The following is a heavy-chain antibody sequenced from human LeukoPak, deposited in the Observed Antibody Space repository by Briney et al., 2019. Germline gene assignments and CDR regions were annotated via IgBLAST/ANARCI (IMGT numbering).Heavy chain of an antibody. CDR1: GGSISSGGYY. D-gene: IGHD1-26*01. CDR2: IYHSGST. J-gene: IGHJ4*02. CDR3: ARVVGATYFDY. Sequence: SETLSFTCTVSGGSISSGGYYWSWIRQPPGQGLEWIGYIYHSGSTNYNPSLKSRVTISVDTSKNQFSLKLSSVTAADTAVYYCARVVGATYFDYWGQGTLVTVSS. V-gene: IGHV4-61*08.